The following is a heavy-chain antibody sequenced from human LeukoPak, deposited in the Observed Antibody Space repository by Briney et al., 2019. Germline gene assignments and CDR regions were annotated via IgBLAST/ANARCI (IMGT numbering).Heavy chain of an antibody. CDR1: GFTSRNHW. D-gene: IGHD6-6*01. V-gene: IGHV3-74*03. Sequence: GGSLRLSCAASGFTSRNHWMHWVRQTPGKGLVWVSRISSDGSSTTYADSVKGRFTISRDNAKNTLYLQMNNLRAEDTAMYYCARDQRVTGRPDIDYWGQGTLVIVSS. CDR2: ISSDGSST. J-gene: IGHJ4*02. CDR3: ARDQRVTGRPDIDY.